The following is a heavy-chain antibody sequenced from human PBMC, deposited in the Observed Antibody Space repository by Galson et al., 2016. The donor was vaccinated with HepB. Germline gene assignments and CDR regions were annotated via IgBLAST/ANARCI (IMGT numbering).Heavy chain of an antibody. Sequence: SVKVSCKASGYTFTGYYMHWVRQAPGQGLEWMGWINPNTGDTNYGQKFQGWVTMTRDTSINTAYMELSRLKSDDTAVYYCATMRDPRAVDYSYYFPLDVWGQGTSVTVSS. CDR1: GYTFTGYY. D-gene: IGHD6-19*01. V-gene: IGHV1-2*04. J-gene: IGHJ6*02. CDR3: ATMRDPRAVDYSYYFPLDV. CDR2: INPNTGDT.